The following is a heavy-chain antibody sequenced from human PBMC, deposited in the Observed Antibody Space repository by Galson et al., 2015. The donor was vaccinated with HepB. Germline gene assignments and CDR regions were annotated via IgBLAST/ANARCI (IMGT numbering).Heavy chain of an antibody. D-gene: IGHD5-18*01. V-gene: IGHV3-11*01. Sequence: SLRLSCAASGFTFSDYYMSWIRQAPGKGLEWVSYISSGGTTIYYADSVKGRFTISRDNAKNSLYLQMNSLRAEDTAVYYCARARYSYDYALDYWGQGTPVTVSS. CDR1: GFTFSDYY. CDR3: ARARYSYDYALDY. CDR2: ISSGGTTI. J-gene: IGHJ4*02.